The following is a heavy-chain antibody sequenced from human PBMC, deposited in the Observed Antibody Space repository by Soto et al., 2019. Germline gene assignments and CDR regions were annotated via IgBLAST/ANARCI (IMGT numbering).Heavy chain of an antibody. CDR3: AKGRYYYGMDV. CDR1: GFTFSSSG. CDR2: ISYDGSNK. Sequence: QVQLVESGGGVVQPGRSLRLSCAASGFTFSSSGMHWVRQAPGKGLEWVAVISYDGSNKYYADSVKGRFTISRDNSKHSLYLQMNSLRAEDTAVYYCAKGRYYYGMDVWGQGTTVTVSS. J-gene: IGHJ6*02. V-gene: IGHV3-30*18.